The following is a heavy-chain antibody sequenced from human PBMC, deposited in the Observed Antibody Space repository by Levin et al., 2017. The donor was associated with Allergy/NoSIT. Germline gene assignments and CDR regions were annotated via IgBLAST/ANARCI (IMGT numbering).Heavy chain of an antibody. CDR1: GFTFSSYS. CDR2: ITSSSTYI. V-gene: IGHV3-21*01. CDR3: ARDFCSGSSCYSVDY. D-gene: IGHD2-15*01. J-gene: IGHJ4*02. Sequence: GGSLRLSCAASGFTFSSYSMNWVRQAPGKGLEWVSYITSSSTYIYYADSVKGRFTISRDNAKSSLFLQMNSLRAEDTAVYYCARDFCSGSSCYSVDYWGQGALVTVSP.